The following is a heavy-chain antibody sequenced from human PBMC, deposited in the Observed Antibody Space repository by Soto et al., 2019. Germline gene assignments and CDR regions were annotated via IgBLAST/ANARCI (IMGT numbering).Heavy chain of an antibody. Sequence: QVQLQESGPGLVKPSGTLSLTCAVSGVSISSHDWWTWVRQPPGKGLEWIGESHQSGNTNYNSSLERRVTISLDKSKNQFSLQLSSVTVADTAVYYCATRDTGRVYWGQGTLVTVSS. D-gene: IGHD5-18*01. CDR3: ATRDTGRVY. V-gene: IGHV4-4*02. J-gene: IGHJ4*02. CDR1: GVSISSHDW. CDR2: SHQSGNT.